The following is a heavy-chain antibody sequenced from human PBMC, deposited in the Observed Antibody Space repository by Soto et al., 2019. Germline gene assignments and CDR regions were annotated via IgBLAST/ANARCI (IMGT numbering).Heavy chain of an antibody. CDR3: AKDYRTISGSYQLFDY. CDR1: GFTFSSYA. V-gene: IGHV3-23*01. J-gene: IGHJ4*02. D-gene: IGHD1-26*01. Sequence: GGSLRLSCAASGFTFSSYAMSWVRQAPGKGLEWVSAISGSGGSTYYADSVKGRFTISRGNSKNTLYLQMNSLRAEDTAVYYCAKDYRTISGSYQLFDYWGQGTLVTVSS. CDR2: ISGSGGST.